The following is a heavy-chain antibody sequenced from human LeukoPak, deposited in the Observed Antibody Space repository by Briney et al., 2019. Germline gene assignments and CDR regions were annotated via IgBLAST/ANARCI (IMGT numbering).Heavy chain of an antibody. CDR2: ISGGGGTT. CDR3: AKEGTYSGSYRDY. Sequence: GGSLRLSCAASGFTFSSHAMSWVRQAPGKGLEWVSAISGGGGTTYYADSVKGRFTISRDNSKNTLYLQMNSLRAEDTAVYYCAKEGTYSGSYRDYWGQGTLVTVSS. J-gene: IGHJ4*02. CDR1: GFTFSSHA. V-gene: IGHV3-23*01. D-gene: IGHD1-26*01.